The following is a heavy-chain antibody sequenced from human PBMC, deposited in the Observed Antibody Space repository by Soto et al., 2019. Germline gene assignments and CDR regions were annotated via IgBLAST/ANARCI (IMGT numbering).Heavy chain of an antibody. CDR1: GFTFSSYS. Sequence: EVQLVESGGGLVQPGGSLRLSCAASGFTFSSYSMNWVRQAPGKGLEWVSYISSSSSTIYYADSVKGRFTISRDNAKNSLYLQMNSPRAEDTAVYYCAPHSGYYDYWGQGTLVTVSS. CDR2: ISSSSSTI. J-gene: IGHJ4*02. D-gene: IGHD3-22*01. CDR3: APHSGYYDY. V-gene: IGHV3-48*01.